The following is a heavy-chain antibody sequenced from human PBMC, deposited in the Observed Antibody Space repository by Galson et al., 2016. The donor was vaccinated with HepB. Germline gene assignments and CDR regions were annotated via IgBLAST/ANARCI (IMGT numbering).Heavy chain of an antibody. V-gene: IGHV3-48*02. CDR2: ISSGSDAI. CDR1: GFTLSSYS. J-gene: IGHJ4*02. CDR3: ARTKAVPGVPLDY. Sequence: SLRLSCAASGFTLSSYSMNWVRQAPGKGLEWVSYISSGSDAIYYADSVKGRFTISRDNAKNSLYLQMSSLRDGDTAVYYCARTKAVPGVPLDYWGQGTLVTVSS. D-gene: IGHD3-10*01.